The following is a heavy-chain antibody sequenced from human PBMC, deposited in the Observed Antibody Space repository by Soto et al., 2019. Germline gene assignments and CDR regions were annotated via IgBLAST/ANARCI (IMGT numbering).Heavy chain of an antibody. V-gene: IGHV4-39*01. Sequence: SETLSLTCTVSGGSITNTSYYWGWIRQPPGKGLEFIGTVYYSGGAHYNSSLKSRVTISVDTANNQVSLRMRSLTAADTAVYYCASSSLYGMDVWGQGTTVTVSS. CDR2: VYYSGGA. J-gene: IGHJ6*02. CDR3: ASSSLYGMDV. CDR1: GGSITNTSYY.